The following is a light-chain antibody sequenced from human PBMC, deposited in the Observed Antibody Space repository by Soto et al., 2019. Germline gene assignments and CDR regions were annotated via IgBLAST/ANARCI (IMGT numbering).Light chain of an antibody. V-gene: IGKV3-20*01. CDR3: LRYCDSPPAYT. CDR2: GAS. Sequence: EIVLTQSPGTVSLSPGERATLSCRASQRVSSRNLAWYRQKPGQAPSLLIFGASNRATGIPDRFSGSGSGTDFTLTISRLEPEECAVYYCLRYCDSPPAYTFGQGNKLEIK. J-gene: IGKJ2*01. CDR1: QRVSSRN.